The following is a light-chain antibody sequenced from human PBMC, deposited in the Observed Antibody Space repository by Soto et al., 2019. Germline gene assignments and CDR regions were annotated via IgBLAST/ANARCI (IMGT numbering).Light chain of an antibody. J-gene: IGKJ3*01. CDR2: AAS. CDR1: QGVSSY. Sequence: ATRMTQSPSSFSASTGDIVNITCRADQGVSSYLAWYQQKPGRAPKLLIYAASTLQSGVPSTFSGSGSVTEFTLTISCLQSEDFATDFWQQYSTYPFTFGPGTKVDAK. V-gene: IGKV1-8*01. CDR3: QQYSTYPFT.